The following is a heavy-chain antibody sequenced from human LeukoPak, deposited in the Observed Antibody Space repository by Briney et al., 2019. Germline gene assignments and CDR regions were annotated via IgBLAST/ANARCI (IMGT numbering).Heavy chain of an antibody. CDR2: IKSGSSYI. J-gene: IGHJ6*03. CDR1: GFTFSSYS. Sequence: GGSLRLSCAASGFTFSSYSMHWVRQAPGKGLEWVSFIKSGSSYIYYADSVKGRFTISRDNAKNSLYLQMNSLRAEDTAVYYCTKDHYCSPMDGWGKGTTVTVSS. CDR3: TKDHYCSPMDG. D-gene: IGHD6-13*01. V-gene: IGHV3-21*01.